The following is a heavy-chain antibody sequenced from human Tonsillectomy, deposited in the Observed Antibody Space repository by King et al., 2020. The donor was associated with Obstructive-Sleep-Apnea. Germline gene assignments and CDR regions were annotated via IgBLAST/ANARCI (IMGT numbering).Heavy chain of an antibody. CDR3: ARADYYDSACFDY. CDR2: IFYCGRP. CDR1: GCSLSSSSYF. Sequence: QLQESGPGLVKPSETLSLTCSVSGCSLSSSSYFWAWIRQPPGKGLGGMGSIFYCGRPYFNPSLKSRLTISIDTSQNQFSLKPSSVTAADTAVYYCARADYYDSACFDYWGQGTLVTVSS. D-gene: IGHD3-22*01. V-gene: IGHV4-39*07. J-gene: IGHJ4*02.